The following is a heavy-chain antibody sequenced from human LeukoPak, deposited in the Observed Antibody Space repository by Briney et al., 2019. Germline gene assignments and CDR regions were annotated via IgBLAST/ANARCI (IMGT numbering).Heavy chain of an antibody. Sequence: PGASLRLSCVASGFTFRDYSMAWVRQVPGGGLEWVSAIARDDYTVYPDPRKGRFTIFRDNSRNTLYLQMNSLRAEETALNDDXKXRDXGTDVADDFDFXGQGTLVTVSS. CDR1: GFTFRDYS. CDR3: XKXRDXGTDVADDFDF. CDR2: IARDDYT. D-gene: IGHD6-19*01. J-gene: IGHJ4*02. V-gene: IGHV3-23*01.